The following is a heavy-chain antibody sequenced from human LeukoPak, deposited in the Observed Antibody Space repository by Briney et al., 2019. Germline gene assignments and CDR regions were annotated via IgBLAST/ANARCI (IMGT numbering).Heavy chain of an antibody. Sequence: SGTLSLTCTVSGGSISGSSYYWGWIRQPPGKGLEWIGSIYYSGSTYYNPSLKSRVTISVDTSKNQFSLKLSSVTAADTAVYYCVRGYSSGWAALGFDYWGQGTLVTVSS. J-gene: IGHJ4*02. D-gene: IGHD6-19*01. CDR2: IYYSGST. CDR1: GGSISGSSYY. CDR3: VRGYSSGWAALGFDY. V-gene: IGHV4-39*07.